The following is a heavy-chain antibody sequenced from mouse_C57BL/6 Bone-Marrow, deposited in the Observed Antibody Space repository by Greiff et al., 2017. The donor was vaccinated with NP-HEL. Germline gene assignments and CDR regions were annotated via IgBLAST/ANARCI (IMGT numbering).Heavy chain of an antibody. Sequence: EVKLVESGGGLVQSGRSLRLSCATSGFTFSDFYMEWVRQAPGKGLEWIAASRNKANDYTTEYSASVKGRFIVSRDTSQSILYLQMNALRAEDTAIYYCARDAPRYYGSTLDYWGQGTTLTVSS. V-gene: IGHV7-1*01. CDR2: SRNKANDYTT. D-gene: IGHD1-1*01. J-gene: IGHJ2*01. CDR1: GFTFSDFY. CDR3: ARDAPRYYGSTLDY.